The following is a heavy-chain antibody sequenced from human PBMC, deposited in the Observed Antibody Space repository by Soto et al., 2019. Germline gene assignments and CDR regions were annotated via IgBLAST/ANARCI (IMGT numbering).Heavy chain of an antibody. CDR3: ARLGTPYYSSSWGNWFDP. CDR1: GGTFSSYA. J-gene: IGHJ5*02. D-gene: IGHD6-13*01. CDR2: IIPIFGTA. Sequence: QVQLVQSGAEVKKPGSSVKVSCKASGGTFSSYAISWVRQAPGQGLEWMGGIIPIFGTANYAQKFQGRVTITADESTSTAYMELSSLTSEDTAVYYCARLGTPYYSSSWGNWFDPWGQGNLVTVSS. V-gene: IGHV1-69*01.